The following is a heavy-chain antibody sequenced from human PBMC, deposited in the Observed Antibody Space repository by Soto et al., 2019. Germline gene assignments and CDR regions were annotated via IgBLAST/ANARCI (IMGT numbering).Heavy chain of an antibody. CDR1: GGSISSRVYY. Sequence: SETVSLRCTVSGGSISSRVYYWSWIRQHPGQGLEWIGYIDYSGSTYYNRSLKSRVTISVXTPKXQFSLNLISVTSADTAVDYCAREAVGGSGRRRRGVCYYDGMDVRGERTTVTVSS. CDR3: AREAVGGSGRRRRGVCYYDGMDV. J-gene: IGHJ6*04. V-gene: IGHV4-31*03. CDR2: IDYSGST. D-gene: IGHD3-10*01.